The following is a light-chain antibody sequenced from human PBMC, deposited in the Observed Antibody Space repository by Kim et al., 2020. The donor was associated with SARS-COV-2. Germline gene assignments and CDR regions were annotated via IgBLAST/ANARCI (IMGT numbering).Light chain of an antibody. J-gene: IGKJ2*01. CDR2: GAS. Sequence: SDCVANRVTITCRATQNIDTYLNWYQHRPGKAPKLLIYGASTLRSGVTSRFSGSGSGTDFTLTISTLQSEDSATYYCQQSYSLSYTFGQGTKLEI. CDR1: QNIDTY. CDR3: QQSYSLSYT. V-gene: IGKV1-39*01.